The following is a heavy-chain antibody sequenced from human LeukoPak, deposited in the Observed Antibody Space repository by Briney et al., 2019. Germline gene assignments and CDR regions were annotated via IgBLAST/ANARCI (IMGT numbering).Heavy chain of an antibody. CDR3: ARKRTTVVSFDY. Sequence: GGSLRLSCAASGFTFSSYGMHWVRQAPGKGLEWVAVISYDGSNKYYADSVKGRFTISRDNSKNTLYLQMNSLRAEDTAVYYCARKRTTVVSFDYWGQGTLVTVSS. CDR2: ISYDGSNK. CDR1: GFTFSSYG. J-gene: IGHJ4*02. V-gene: IGHV3-30*03. D-gene: IGHD4-23*01.